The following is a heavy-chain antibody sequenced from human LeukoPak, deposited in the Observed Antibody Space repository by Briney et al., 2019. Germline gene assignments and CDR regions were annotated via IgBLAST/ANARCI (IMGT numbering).Heavy chain of an antibody. CDR2: IYYSGST. Sequence: PSETLSLTCTVSGGSISSYYWSWIRQPPGKGLEWIGYIYYSGSTNYNPSLKSRVTISVDTSKNQFSLKLSSVTAADTAVYYCARGGNYYGSGSYYKSSYYFDYWGQGTLVTVSS. CDR1: GGSISSYY. V-gene: IGHV4-59*01. CDR3: ARGGNYYGSGSYYKSSYYFDY. J-gene: IGHJ4*02. D-gene: IGHD3-10*01.